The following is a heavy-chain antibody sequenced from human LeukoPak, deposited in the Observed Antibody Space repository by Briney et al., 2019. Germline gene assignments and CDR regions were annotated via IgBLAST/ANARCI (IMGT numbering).Heavy chain of an antibody. V-gene: IGHV4-59*01. CDR3: ARKGSSWYNWFDP. J-gene: IGHJ5*02. Sequence: SETLSLTCTVSGGSISSDHWNWIRQPPGKGLEWIGYIYYSGSTNYNPSLKSRVTISVDTSKNQFSLKLSSVTAADTAVYYCARKGSSWYNWFDPWGQGTLVTVSS. CDR2: IYYSGST. D-gene: IGHD6-13*01. CDR1: GGSISSDH.